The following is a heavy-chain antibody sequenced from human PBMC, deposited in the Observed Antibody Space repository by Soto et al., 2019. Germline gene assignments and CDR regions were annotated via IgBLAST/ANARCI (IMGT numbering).Heavy chain of an antibody. J-gene: IGHJ4*02. V-gene: IGHV4-31*03. CDR3: ATYYDSSGPTFDF. D-gene: IGHD3-22*01. CDR1: GGSIITGDHY. Sequence: SETLSLTCTVSGGSIITGDHYWSWVRQLPGKGLEWIGYIYYSGTTYENPSLRSRLTMSLDTSKNQFSLRLCSVTAADTAVYYCATYYDSSGPTFDFWGQGTPVTVSS. CDR2: IYYSGTT.